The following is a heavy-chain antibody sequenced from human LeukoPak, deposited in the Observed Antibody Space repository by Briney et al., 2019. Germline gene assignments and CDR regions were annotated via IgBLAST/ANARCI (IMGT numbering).Heavy chain of an antibody. J-gene: IGHJ5*02. V-gene: IGHV1-18*01. CDR2: ISAYNGNT. CDR3: ARADYARWFDP. CDR1: GYTFTNYY. D-gene: IGHD4-17*01. Sequence: ASVKVSCKTSGYTFTNYYISWVRQAPGQGLEWMGWISAYNGNTNYAQKLQGRVTMTTDTSTSTAYMELRSLRSDDTAVYYCARADYARWFDPWGQGTLVTVSS.